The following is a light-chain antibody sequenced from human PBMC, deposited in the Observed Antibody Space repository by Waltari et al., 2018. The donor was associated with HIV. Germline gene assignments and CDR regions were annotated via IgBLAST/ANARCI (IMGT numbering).Light chain of an antibody. V-gene: IGKV1-17*01. CDR1: QDIRDE. CDR3: LQHHNYPPLT. CDR2: AAS. Sequence: DIQMTQSPSSLSASVGDRVTITCRASQDIRDELGWYQQKPGKAPKRLIYAASSLQSGVPSRFSGSGSGTEFTLTISSLQPEDSATYYCLQHHNYPPLTFGGGTRVEIK. J-gene: IGKJ4*01.